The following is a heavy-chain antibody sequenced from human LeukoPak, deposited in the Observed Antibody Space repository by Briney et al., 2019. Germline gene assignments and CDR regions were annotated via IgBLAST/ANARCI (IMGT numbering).Heavy chain of an antibody. V-gene: IGHV3-21*01. CDR2: ISSSSSYI. Sequence: PGGSLRLSCAASGFTFSSYSMNWVRQAPGKGLEWVSSISSSSSYIYYADSVKGRFTISRDNAKNSLYLQMNSLRAEDTAVYYCARKSYDSSGYYHYFDYWGQGTLVTVSS. CDR1: GFTFSSYS. CDR3: ARKSYDSSGYYHYFDY. D-gene: IGHD3-22*01. J-gene: IGHJ4*02.